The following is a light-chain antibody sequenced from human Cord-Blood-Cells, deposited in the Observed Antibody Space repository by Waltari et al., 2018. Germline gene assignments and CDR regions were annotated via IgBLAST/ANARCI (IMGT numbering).Light chain of an antibody. Sequence: QSALTQPPSAPGSPGQSVTISCTGTSSDVGGYNYVSWYQQHPGKAPKPMIYGVSKRPSGVPDRFSGAKAGNTASLTVSGLQAEDEADYYCSSYAGSNNLVFGGGTKLTVL. CDR1: SSDVGGYNY. V-gene: IGLV2-8*01. CDR3: SSYAGSNNLV. J-gene: IGLJ2*01. CDR2: GVS.